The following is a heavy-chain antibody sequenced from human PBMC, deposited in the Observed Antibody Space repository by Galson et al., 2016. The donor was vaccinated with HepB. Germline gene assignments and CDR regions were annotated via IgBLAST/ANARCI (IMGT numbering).Heavy chain of an antibody. Sequence: LTCAVSGGSITTVGYAWSWIRQPPGKGLEWIGYISHSGSTYSNPSLKSRVTISVDGFKNQFSLKLNSVTAADTAVYFCARVSSDYVWGSYRPWGQGSLVTVSS. CDR1: GGSITTVGYA. CDR3: ARVSSDYVWGSYRP. V-gene: IGHV4-30-2*01. CDR2: ISHSGST. J-gene: IGHJ5*02. D-gene: IGHD3-16*02.